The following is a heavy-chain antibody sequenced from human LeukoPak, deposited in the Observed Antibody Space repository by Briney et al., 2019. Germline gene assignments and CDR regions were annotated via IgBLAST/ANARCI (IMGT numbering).Heavy chain of an antibody. V-gene: IGHV1-18*01. Sequence: DSVKVSCKASGYTFPDYGISWVRQAPGQGLEWVGWISGYNGHTNYAQKFQGRVTMTTDTSTSTVYMELRTLRSDDTAVYYCARDQNIAGRPDYWGQGTLVTVSS. J-gene: IGHJ4*02. CDR1: GYTFPDYG. CDR2: ISGYNGHT. CDR3: ARDQNIAGRPDY. D-gene: IGHD6-6*01.